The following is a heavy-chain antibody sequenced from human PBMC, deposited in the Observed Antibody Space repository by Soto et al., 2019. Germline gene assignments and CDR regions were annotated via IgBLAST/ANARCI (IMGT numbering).Heavy chain of an antibody. J-gene: IGHJ6*02. CDR3: ARAIVVVPAAVYYGMDV. D-gene: IGHD2-2*01. CDR1: GYTFTSYG. Sequence: ASVKVSCKASGYTFTSYGISWVRQAPGQGLEWMGWISAYKGNTNYAQKLQGRVTMTTDTSTSTAYMELRSLRSDDTAVYYCARAIVVVPAAVYYGMDVWGQGTTVTV. CDR2: ISAYKGNT. V-gene: IGHV1-18*01.